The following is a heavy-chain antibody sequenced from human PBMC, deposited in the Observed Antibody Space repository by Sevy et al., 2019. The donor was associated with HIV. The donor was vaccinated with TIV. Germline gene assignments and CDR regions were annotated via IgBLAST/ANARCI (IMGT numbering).Heavy chain of an antibody. Sequence: SETLSLNCTVSGDSISSYYWSWIRLPPGKELEWIGYLYYTRSTNYNPSLKSRVTISKDTSKNQVSLKLTSVTAADTAVYYSARGRPDYYYGMDVWGQGTTVTVSS. V-gene: IGHV4-59*01. CDR2: LYYTRST. CDR3: ARGRPDYYYGMDV. CDR1: GDSISSYY. J-gene: IGHJ6*02.